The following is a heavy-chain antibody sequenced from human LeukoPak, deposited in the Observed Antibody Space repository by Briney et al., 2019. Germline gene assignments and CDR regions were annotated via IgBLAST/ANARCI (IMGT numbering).Heavy chain of an antibody. J-gene: IGHJ4*02. CDR1: GGSFSGYY. D-gene: IGHD6-13*01. CDR2: INHSGST. Sequence: SETLSLTCAVYGGSFSGYYWSWIRQPPGKGLEWIGEINHSGSTNYNPSLKSRVTISVDTSKNQFSLKLSSVTAADTAVYYCARHALLGSRSFYYFDYWGQGTLVTVSS. CDR3: ARHALLGSRSFYYFDY. V-gene: IGHV4-34*01.